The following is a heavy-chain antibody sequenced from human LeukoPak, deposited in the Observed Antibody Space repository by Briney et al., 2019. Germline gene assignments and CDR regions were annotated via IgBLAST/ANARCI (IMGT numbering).Heavy chain of an antibody. CDR2: IRQDGDTK. J-gene: IGHJ4*02. CDR3: ARSLPYGTTWYGRSDF. V-gene: IGHV3-7*03. Sequence: GGSLRLSCAASGFPFNAYWMTWVRQAPGKGLEWVANIRQDGDTKYYVDSVKGRFTISRDNAMNSLYLQMNSLRAENTAIYYCARSLPYGTTWYGRSDFWGQGTLVTVSS. D-gene: IGHD6-13*01. CDR1: GFPFNAYW.